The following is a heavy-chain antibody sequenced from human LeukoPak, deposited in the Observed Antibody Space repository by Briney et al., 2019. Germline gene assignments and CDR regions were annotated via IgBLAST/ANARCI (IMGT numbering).Heavy chain of an antibody. D-gene: IGHD3-22*01. CDR2: MNPNSGNT. V-gene: IGHV1-8*01. CDR3: ARADDSSGYYYVSYYYYGVDV. J-gene: IGHJ6*02. CDR1: GYTFTSYD. Sequence: GASVKVSCKASGYTFTSYDINWVRQATGQGLEWMGWMNPNSGNTGYAQKFQGRVTMTRSTSISTAYMELSSLRSEDTAVYYCARADDSSGYYYVSYYYYGVDVWGQGTTVTVSS.